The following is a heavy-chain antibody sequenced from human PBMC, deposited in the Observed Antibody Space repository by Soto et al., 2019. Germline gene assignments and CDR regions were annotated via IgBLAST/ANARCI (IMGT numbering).Heavy chain of an antibody. CDR2: ISPYNGNT. D-gene: IGHD3-10*01. CDR3: ARVYGPLYFDY. CDR1: GYTFTTYG. J-gene: IGHJ4*02. V-gene: IGHV1-18*01. Sequence: ASVKVSCKASGYTFTTYGLSWVRQAPGQGLEWMGWISPYNGNTKYGQKLQGRVTTTTDTSTNTAYMELTSLRSDDTAVYYCARVYGPLYFDYWGQGTLVTVSS.